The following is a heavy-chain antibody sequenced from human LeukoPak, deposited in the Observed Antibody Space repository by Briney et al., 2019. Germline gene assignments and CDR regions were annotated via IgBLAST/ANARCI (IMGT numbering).Heavy chain of an antibody. J-gene: IGHJ4*02. CDR3: ARDSEIGLPVAGTETFDY. CDR2: INWNGGST. CDR1: GFTFDDYG. Sequence: GGSLRLSCAASGFTFDDYGMSWVRQSPGKGLEWVSGINWNGGSTGYADSVKGRFTISRDNAKNSLYLQMNSLRAEDTALYYCARDSEIGLPVAGTETFDYWGQGTLVTVSS. V-gene: IGHV3-20*04. D-gene: IGHD6-13*01.